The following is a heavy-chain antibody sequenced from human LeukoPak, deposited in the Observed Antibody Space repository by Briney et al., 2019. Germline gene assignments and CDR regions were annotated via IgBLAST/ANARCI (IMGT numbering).Heavy chain of an antibody. D-gene: IGHD6-13*01. CDR1: GYTFTSYD. J-gene: IGHJ6*03. V-gene: IGHV1-8*01. CDR3: ARGGASSSYYYYYYMDV. CDR2: VNPNSGNT. Sequence: GASVKVSCKASGYTFTSYDINWVRQATGRGLEWMGWVNPNSGNTGYAQKFQGRVTMTRNTSISTAYMELSSLRSEDTAVYYCARGGASSSYYYYYYMDVWGKGTTVTVSS.